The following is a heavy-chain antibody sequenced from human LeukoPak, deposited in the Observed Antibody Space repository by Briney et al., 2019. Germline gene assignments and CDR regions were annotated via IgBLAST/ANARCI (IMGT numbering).Heavy chain of an antibody. CDR3: ARDESWIFDY. D-gene: IGHD2-2*03. Sequence: GGSLRLSCAASGLNFINFWMSWVRQTPGKGLEWVACIKGDVSEKYYADSVEGPFSISRDKGKSSLSLQMNSLRAEDMAVYYCARDESWIFDYWGQGTLVTVSS. CDR2: IKGDVSEK. CDR1: GLNFINFW. V-gene: IGHV3-7*01. J-gene: IGHJ4*02.